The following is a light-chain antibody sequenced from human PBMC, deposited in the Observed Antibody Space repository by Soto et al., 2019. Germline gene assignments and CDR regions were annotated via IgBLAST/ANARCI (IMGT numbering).Light chain of an antibody. J-gene: IGKJ2*01. V-gene: IGKV1-5*01. CDR3: QEYKSAT. CDR1: QGISDW. Sequence: DIQMTQSPSTLSASVGDRVTITCRASQGISDWLAWYQQKPGKAPKLLIYDASTLQSGVPSRFSGSGSGTEFTLTISSLQPDDFATYYCQEYKSATFGQGTKLEIE. CDR2: DAS.